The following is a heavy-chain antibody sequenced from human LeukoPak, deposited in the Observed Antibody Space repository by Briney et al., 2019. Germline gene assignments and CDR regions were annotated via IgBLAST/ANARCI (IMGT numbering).Heavy chain of an antibody. CDR2: IYYSGST. CDR1: GGSISSYY. J-gene: IGHJ4*02. D-gene: IGHD4-23*01. CDR3: ARVDDYGGNQNFDY. Sequence: PSETLSLTCTVSGGSISSYYWSWIRQPPGKGLEWIGYIYYSGSTNYNPSLKSRVTTSVDTPKNQFSLKLSSVTAADTAVYYCARVDDYGGNQNFDYWGQGTLVTVSS. V-gene: IGHV4-59*01.